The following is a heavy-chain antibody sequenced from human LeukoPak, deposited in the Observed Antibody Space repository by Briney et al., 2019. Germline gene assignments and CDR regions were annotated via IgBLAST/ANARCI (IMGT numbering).Heavy chain of an antibody. V-gene: IGHV4-34*01. CDR1: GGSFSGYY. D-gene: IGHD3-16*01. J-gene: IGHJ4*02. CDR3: ARDVDGLIDY. CDR2: INHSGST. Sequence: PSETLSLTCAVYGGSFSGYYWSWIRQPPGKGLEWIGEINHSGSTNYNPSLKSRVTISVDTSKNQFSQKLTSVTAADAALYSGARDVDGLIDYWGQGTLVTVSS.